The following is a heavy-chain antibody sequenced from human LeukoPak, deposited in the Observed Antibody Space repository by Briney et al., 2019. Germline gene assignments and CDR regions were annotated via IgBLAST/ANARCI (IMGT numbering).Heavy chain of an antibody. V-gene: IGHV3-33*01. J-gene: IGHJ4*02. CDR2: IWYDGSNK. CDR3: ARDRGSTSLADY. Sequence: PGGSLRLSCAASGFTFSSYGMHWVRQAPGKGLEWVAIIWYDGSNKYYADSVKGRFTISRDNSRDTLYLQMSSLRADDTAVYYCARDRGSTSLADYWGQGTLVTVSS. D-gene: IGHD2-2*01. CDR1: GFTFSSYG.